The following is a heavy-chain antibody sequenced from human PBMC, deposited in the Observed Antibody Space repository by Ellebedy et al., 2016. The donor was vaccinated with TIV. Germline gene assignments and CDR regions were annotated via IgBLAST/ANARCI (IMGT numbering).Heavy chain of an antibody. D-gene: IGHD1-26*01. CDR3: ANEEIIVGATAGIDY. V-gene: IGHV1-46*01. CDR2: INPSSGST. Sequence: ASVKVSXXAFGYTFISYYMHWVRQAPGQGLEWIGIINPSSGSTIYPQNFQGRVIMTRDTSTSTVYMELSSLRSEDTAVYYCANEEIIVGATAGIDYWGQGTLVTVSS. J-gene: IGHJ4*02. CDR1: GYTFISYY.